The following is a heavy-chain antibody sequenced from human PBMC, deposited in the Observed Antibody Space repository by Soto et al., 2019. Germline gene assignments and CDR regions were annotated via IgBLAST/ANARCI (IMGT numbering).Heavy chain of an antibody. D-gene: IGHD3-10*01. CDR1: GGTFSSYA. CDR2: ISGYDGNT. CDR3: AREKWFGQTPFDS. Sequence: ASVKVSCKASGGTFSSYAISWVRQAPGQGLEWMGWISGYDGNTSFAQKYEGRVTMTIDSSTSTAYMELRNLRSDDTAMYYCAREKWFGQTPFDSWGQGTLVTVSS. J-gene: IGHJ5*01. V-gene: IGHV1-18*01.